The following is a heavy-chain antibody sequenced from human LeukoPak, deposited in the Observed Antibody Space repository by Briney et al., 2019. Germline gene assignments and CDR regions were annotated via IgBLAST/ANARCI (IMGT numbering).Heavy chain of an antibody. CDR3: ARERFRAVRVSDY. Sequence: GGPLRLSCAASGFIFSNYGMHWVRQAPGKGLEWVAVIWHDGSSKYYADSVKGRFSISRDNSKYTLYLQMDKLTAEDTAVYFCARERFRAVRVSDYWGQGTLVTVSS. CDR1: GFIFSNYG. CDR2: IWHDGSSK. D-gene: IGHD3-10*01. J-gene: IGHJ4*02. V-gene: IGHV3-33*01.